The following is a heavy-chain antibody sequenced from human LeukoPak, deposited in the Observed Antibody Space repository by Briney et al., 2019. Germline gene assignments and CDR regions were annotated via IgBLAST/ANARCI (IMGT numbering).Heavy chain of an antibody. CDR1: GFTFNNYA. J-gene: IGHJ4*02. CDR2: ISGSGGST. D-gene: IGHD3-16*02. CDR3: ARDLNYDYVWGGYRSSYFDY. Sequence: PGGSLRLSCAASGFTFNNYAMNWVRQAPGKGLEWVSAISGSGGSTYYADSVKGRFTISRDNSKNTLYLQMNSLRSDDTAVYYCARDLNYDYVWGGYRSSYFDYWGQGTLVTVSS. V-gene: IGHV3-23*01.